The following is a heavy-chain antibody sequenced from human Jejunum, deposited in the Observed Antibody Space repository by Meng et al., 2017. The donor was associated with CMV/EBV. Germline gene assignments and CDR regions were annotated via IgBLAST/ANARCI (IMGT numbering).Heavy chain of an antibody. V-gene: IGHV4-61*01. CDR2: VEDGGTT. Sequence: SGGSLTTPNYSWFWIRLPPGKGLEWIGLVEDGGTTRYKPSLVSRVSISVDTSKNQFSLTLNSVTAADTAIYYCARGGWGNWNIEHWGQGKLVTVSS. D-gene: IGHD1-1*01. CDR3: ARGGWGNWNIEH. J-gene: IGHJ1*01. CDR1: GGSLTTPNYS.